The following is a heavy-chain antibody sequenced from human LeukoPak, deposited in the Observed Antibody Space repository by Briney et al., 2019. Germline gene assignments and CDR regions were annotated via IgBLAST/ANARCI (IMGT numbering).Heavy chain of an antibody. CDR3: ARDDHQSYYYYSMDV. Sequence: PSQTLSLTCTVSGGSISSGSYYWSWIRQPAGKGLEWIGRIYTSGSTNYNPSLKSRVTISVDTSKNQFSLKLSSVTAADTAVYYCARDDHQSYYYYSMDVWGQGTTVTVSS. V-gene: IGHV4-61*02. CDR2: IYTSGST. J-gene: IGHJ6*02. CDR1: GGSISSGSYY. D-gene: IGHD1-14*01.